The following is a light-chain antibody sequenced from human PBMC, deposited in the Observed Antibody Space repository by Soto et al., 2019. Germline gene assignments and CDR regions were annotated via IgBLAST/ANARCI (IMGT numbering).Light chain of an antibody. J-gene: IGKJ2*01. Sequence: DIPMTQSPSTLSASVGDRVTITCRASQSISSWLAWYQQKPGKAPKLLIYDASSLECGVPSRFSGSGSGTEFTLTISSLQPDDFATYYCQQYNSYPYTFGQGTKLEIK. CDR3: QQYNSYPYT. CDR2: DAS. CDR1: QSISSW. V-gene: IGKV1-5*01.